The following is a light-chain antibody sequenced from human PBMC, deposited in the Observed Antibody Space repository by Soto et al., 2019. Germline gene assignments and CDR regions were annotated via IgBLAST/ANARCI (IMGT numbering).Light chain of an antibody. CDR2: GNS. Sequence: QSVLTQPPPVSGAPGQRVTLSCTGGSSQIGAGYDVHWYQQLPGTAPKLLIYGNSNRPSGVPDRFSGSKSGTSASLAITGLQAEDEADYYCQSYDSSLSAYNYVFGTGTKVTVL. CDR1: SSQIGAGYD. CDR3: QSYDSSLSAYNYV. V-gene: IGLV1-40*01. J-gene: IGLJ1*01.